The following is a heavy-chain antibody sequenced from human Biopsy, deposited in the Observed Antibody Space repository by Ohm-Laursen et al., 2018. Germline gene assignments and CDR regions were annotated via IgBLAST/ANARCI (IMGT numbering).Heavy chain of an antibody. CDR2: INHRGSA. Sequence: TLSLTCAVYGGSLSGYYWTWIRQPPGKGLEWIGEINHRGSASYNPSLKSRITVLVDTSKNQFSLKLRPVSAADTAVYFCARALDYYDPYYYYAMDVWGQGTSVTVSS. D-gene: IGHD3-16*01. J-gene: IGHJ6*02. CDR3: ARALDYYDPYYYYAMDV. CDR1: GGSLSGYY. V-gene: IGHV4-34*01.